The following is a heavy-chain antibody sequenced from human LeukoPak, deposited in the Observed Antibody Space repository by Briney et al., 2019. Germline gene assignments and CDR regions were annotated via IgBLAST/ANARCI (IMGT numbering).Heavy chain of an antibody. CDR1: GFTFSSYW. CDR3: ATSGYSNIDY. V-gene: IGHV3-48*04. J-gene: IGHJ4*02. Sequence: GGSLRLSCAASGFTFSSYWMSWVRQAPGKGLEWVSYISSSSTIYYADSVKGRFTISRDNAKNSLYLQMNSLRAEDTAVYYCATSGYSNIDYWGQGTLITVSS. CDR2: ISSSSTI. D-gene: IGHD4-11*01.